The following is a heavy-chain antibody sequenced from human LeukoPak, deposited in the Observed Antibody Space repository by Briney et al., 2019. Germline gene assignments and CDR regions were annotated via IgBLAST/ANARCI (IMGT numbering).Heavy chain of an antibody. Sequence: GESLKISCKGSGYSFINYWIAWVRHLPGKGLEWMGIIYPGDSTPRYSPSIQGQVTFSADKSINTAYLQWSSLKASDNAMYYCARHEDGGTSTYWGQGTLVTVSS. CDR2: IYPGDSTP. CDR1: GYSFINYW. V-gene: IGHV5-51*01. CDR3: ARHEDGGTSTY. J-gene: IGHJ4*02.